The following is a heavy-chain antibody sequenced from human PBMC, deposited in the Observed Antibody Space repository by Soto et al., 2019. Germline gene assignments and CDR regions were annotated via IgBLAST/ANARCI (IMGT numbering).Heavy chain of an antibody. J-gene: IGHJ1*01. CDR3: AKDPTYYDFWSGYSVEYFQH. CDR2: ISYDGSNK. V-gene: IGHV3-30*18. CDR1: GFTFSSYG. Sequence: QVQLVESGGGVVQPGRSLRLSCAASGFTFSSYGMHWVRQAPGKGLEWVAVISYDGSNKYYADSVKGRFTISGDNSKNTLYLQMNSLRAEDTAVYYCAKDPTYYDFWSGYSVEYFQHWGQGTLVTVSS. D-gene: IGHD3-3*01.